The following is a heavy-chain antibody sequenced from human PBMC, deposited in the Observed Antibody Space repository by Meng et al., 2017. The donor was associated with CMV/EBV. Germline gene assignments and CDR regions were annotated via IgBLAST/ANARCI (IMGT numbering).Heavy chain of an antibody. D-gene: IGHD3-22*01. Sequence: GESLKISCAASGFTFSSYEMNWVRQAPGKGLEWVSYISSSGSTIYYADSVKGRFTISRDNAKNSLYLQMNSLRAEDTAVYYCARDFLVSSGYYRNCYYYGMDVWGQGTTVTVSS. J-gene: IGHJ6*02. CDR1: GFTFSSYE. CDR2: ISSSGSTI. V-gene: IGHV3-48*03. CDR3: ARDFLVSSGYYRNCYYYGMDV.